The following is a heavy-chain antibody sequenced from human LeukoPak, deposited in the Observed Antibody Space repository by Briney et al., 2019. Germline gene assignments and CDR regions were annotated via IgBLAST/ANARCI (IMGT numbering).Heavy chain of an antibody. CDR2: INHSGST. V-gene: IGHV4-34*01. Sequence: SETLSLTCAVYGGPFSGYYWSWIRQPPGKGLEWIGEINHSGSTNYNPSLKSRVTISVDTSKNQFSLKLSSVTAADTAVYYCARGSDIVVVPAAPFDYWGQGTLVTVSS. CDR3: ARGSDIVVVPAAPFDY. D-gene: IGHD2-2*01. CDR1: GGPFSGYY. J-gene: IGHJ4*02.